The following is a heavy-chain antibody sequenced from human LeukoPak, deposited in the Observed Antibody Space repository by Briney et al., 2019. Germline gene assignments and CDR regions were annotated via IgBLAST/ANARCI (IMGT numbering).Heavy chain of an antibody. J-gene: IGHJ4*02. Sequence: SVKVSCKASGGTFSSYAISWVRQAPGQGLEWMGRITPIFGTANYAQKFQGRVTITTDESTSTAYMELSSLRSEDTAVYYCASEVHRYCSGGSCYFNDWGQGTLVTVSS. CDR1: GGTFSSYA. CDR3: ASEVHRYCSGGSCYFND. D-gene: IGHD2-15*01. V-gene: IGHV1-69*05. CDR2: ITPIFGTA.